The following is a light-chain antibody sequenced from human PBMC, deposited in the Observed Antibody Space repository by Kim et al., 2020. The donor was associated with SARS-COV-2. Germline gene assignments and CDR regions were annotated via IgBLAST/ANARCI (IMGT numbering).Light chain of an antibody. CDR3: QSYDGNDWV. CDR1: SGNIAIDF. J-gene: IGLJ3*02. Sequence: GKAVTLSCTRSSGNIAIDFVQWYQQRPGSAPTTVIYEDNRRPSGVPDRLSGSIDSSSNSASLTISGLKTEDEADYYCQSYDGNDWVFGGGTQLTVL. V-gene: IGLV6-57*03. CDR2: EDN.